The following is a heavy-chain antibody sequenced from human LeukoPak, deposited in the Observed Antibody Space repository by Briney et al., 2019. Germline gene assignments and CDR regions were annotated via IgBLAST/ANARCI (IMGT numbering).Heavy chain of an antibody. V-gene: IGHV4-34*01. CDR1: GGSFSGYY. CDR3: ARHYCSSTSCYLNWFDP. Sequence: SETLSLTCAVYGGSFSGYYWSWIRQPPGKGLEWIGEINHSGSTNYNPSLKSRVTISVDTSKNQFSLKLSSVTAADTAVYYCARHYCSSTSCYLNWFDPWGQGTLVTVSS. CDR2: INHSGST. D-gene: IGHD2-2*01. J-gene: IGHJ5*02.